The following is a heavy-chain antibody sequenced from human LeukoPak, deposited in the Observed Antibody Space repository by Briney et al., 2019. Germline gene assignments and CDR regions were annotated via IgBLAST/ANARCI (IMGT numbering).Heavy chain of an antibody. CDR3: ARERDSSGYYRDAFDI. V-gene: IGHV1-2*02. J-gene: IGHJ3*02. CDR2: INPNSGVT. CDR1: GYTFTGYY. D-gene: IGHD3-22*01. Sequence: ASVKVSCKASGYTFTGYYMHWVRQAPGQGLEWVGWINPNSGVTNYAQRFQGRVTMTRDTSISTAYMELSRLRSDDTAVYYCARERDSSGYYRDAFDIWGQGSMVTVSS.